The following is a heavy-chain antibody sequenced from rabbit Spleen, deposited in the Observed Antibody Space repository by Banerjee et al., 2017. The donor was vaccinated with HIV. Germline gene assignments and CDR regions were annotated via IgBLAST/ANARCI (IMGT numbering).Heavy chain of an antibody. CDR2: IGAGVSYTT. CDR1: GIDFSSYA. CDR3: ARDSGTSFSSYGMDL. V-gene: IGHV1S45*01. J-gene: IGHJ6*01. D-gene: IGHD8-1*01. Sequence: ELVESGGGLVQAGESLKLSCKASGIDFSSYAMIWVRQAPGKGLEWIACIGAGVSYTTYYPTWAKGRFTISKTSSTTVTLQMTSLTAADTATYFCARDSGTSFSSYGMDLWGQGTLVTVS.